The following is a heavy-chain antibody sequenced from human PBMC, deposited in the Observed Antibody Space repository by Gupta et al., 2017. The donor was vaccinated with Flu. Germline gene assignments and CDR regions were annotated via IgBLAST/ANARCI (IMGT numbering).Heavy chain of an antibody. CDR1: GFTFSSYA. CDR2: ISGSGGST. D-gene: IGHD2-15*01. CDR3: AKVPPLGYCSGGSCYEVADAFDI. V-gene: IGHV3-23*01. Sequence: EVQLLESGGGLVQPGGSLRLSCAASGFTFSSYAMSWVRQAPGKGLEWVSAISGSGGSTYYADSVKGRFTISRDNSKNTLYLQMNSLRAEDTAAYYCAKVPPLGYCSGGSCYEVADAFDIWGQGTMVTVSS. J-gene: IGHJ3*02.